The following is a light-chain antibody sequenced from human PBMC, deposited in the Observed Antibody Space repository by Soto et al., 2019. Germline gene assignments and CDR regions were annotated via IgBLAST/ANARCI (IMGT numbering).Light chain of an antibody. J-gene: IGLJ2*01. CDR2: EGS. V-gene: IGLV2-23*01. CDR3: CSYAGSSTSHVV. CDR1: SSDVGSYNL. Sequence: QSALTQPASVSGSPGQSITISCTGTSSDVGSYNLVSWYQQHPGKAPKLMIYEGSKRPPGVSNRFSGSKSGNTACLTISGLQAEDEADYYYCSYAGSSTSHVVFGGGTKLTVL.